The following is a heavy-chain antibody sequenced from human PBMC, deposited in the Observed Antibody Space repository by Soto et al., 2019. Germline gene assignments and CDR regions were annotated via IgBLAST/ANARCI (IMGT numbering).Heavy chain of an antibody. CDR2: IDPSDSYT. Sequence: GESLKISCKGSGYSFTSYWISWVRQMPGKGLEWMGRIDPSDSYTNYSPSFQGHVTISADKSISTAYLQWSSLKASDTAMYYCARHNRYYDFWSGYYYRRDAFDIWDQGTTVTVSS. CDR1: GYSFTSYW. D-gene: IGHD3-3*01. V-gene: IGHV5-10-1*01. CDR3: ARHNRYYDFWSGYYYRRDAFDI. J-gene: IGHJ3*02.